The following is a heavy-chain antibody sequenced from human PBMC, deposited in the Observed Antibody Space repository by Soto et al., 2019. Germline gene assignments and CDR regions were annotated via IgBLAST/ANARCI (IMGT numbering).Heavy chain of an antibody. V-gene: IGHV1-18*01. CDR3: ARDYGFGELFDP. CDR1: GFTSDFYG. J-gene: IGHJ5*02. CDR2: ISSYNGNT. Sequence: ASMQVSSVATGFTSDFYGISCWKEASGPGLGWMGWISSYNGNTNYAQKLQGRVTMTTDTSTSTAYMELRSLRSDDTAVYYCARDYGFGELFDPWGQGTLVPVSS. D-gene: IGHD3-10*01.